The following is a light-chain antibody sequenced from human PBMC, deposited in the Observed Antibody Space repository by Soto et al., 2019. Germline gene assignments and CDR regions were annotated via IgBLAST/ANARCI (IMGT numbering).Light chain of an antibody. Sequence: QSVLTQPPSVSEVPRQRVSISCSGSNSNIGNNAVNWYQQLPGKTPKLLIYANNNRPSGVPDRFSGSKSGTSASLAITGLQADDEAEYYCQSYDFGLSAHNYVFGTGTKLTVL. V-gene: IGLV1-36*01. CDR1: NSNIGNNA. J-gene: IGLJ1*01. CDR2: ANN. CDR3: QSYDFGLSAHNYV.